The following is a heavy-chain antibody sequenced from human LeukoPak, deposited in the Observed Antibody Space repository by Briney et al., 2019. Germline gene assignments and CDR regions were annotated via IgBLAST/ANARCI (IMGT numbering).Heavy chain of an antibody. Sequence: SETLSLTCTVSGGSISSSSYYWGWIRQPPGKGLEWIGSIYYSGSTYYNPSLKSRVTISVDTSKNQFSLKLSSVTAADTAVYYCARHGGAYCSSTSCYFSASYYYMDVWGKGTTVTISS. CDR2: IYYSGST. V-gene: IGHV4-39*01. CDR1: GGSISSSSYY. J-gene: IGHJ6*03. CDR3: ARHGGAYCSSTSCYFSASYYYMDV. D-gene: IGHD2-2*01.